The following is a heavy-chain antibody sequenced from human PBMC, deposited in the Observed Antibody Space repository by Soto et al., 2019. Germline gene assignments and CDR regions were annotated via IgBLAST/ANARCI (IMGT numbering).Heavy chain of an antibody. D-gene: IGHD2-2*01. CDR2: MNPNSGNT. Sequence: ASVKVSCKASGYTFTIYDINWVRQATGQGLEWMGWMNPNSGNTGYAQKFQGRVTMTRNTSISTAYMELSSLRSEDTAVYYCARPLKVLRSSTSGPSRKYYYYMDVWRKGTTVTVSS. V-gene: IGHV1-8*01. CDR3: ARPLKVLRSSTSGPSRKYYYYMDV. CDR1: GYTFTIYD. J-gene: IGHJ6*03.